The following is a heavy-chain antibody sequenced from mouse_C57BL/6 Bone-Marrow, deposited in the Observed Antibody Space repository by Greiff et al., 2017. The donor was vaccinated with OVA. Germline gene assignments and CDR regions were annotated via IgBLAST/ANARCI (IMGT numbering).Heavy chain of an antibody. Sequence: EVKLQQSGPVLVKPGASVKMSCKASGYTFTDYYMNWVKQSHGKSLEWIGVINPYNGGTSYNQKFKGKATLTVDKSSSTAYMELNSLTSEDSAVYYCARRYYGSSLYAMDYWGQGTSVTVSA. D-gene: IGHD1-1*01. J-gene: IGHJ4*01. V-gene: IGHV1-19*01. CDR2: INPYNGGT. CDR1: GYTFTDYY. CDR3: ARRYYGSSLYAMDY.